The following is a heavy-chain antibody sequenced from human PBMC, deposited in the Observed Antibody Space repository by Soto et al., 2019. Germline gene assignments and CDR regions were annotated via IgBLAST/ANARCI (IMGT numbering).Heavy chain of an antibody. V-gene: IGHV3-23*01. Sequence: EVQLLESGGGLVQPGGSLRLSCVASGFTFSSYVMNWVRQAPGQGLEWVTAISGSGASTFYPDSVKGRFSISRDNSKNMVYLQMDSLGAEDTAVYYCAKDRNHLPMSLFDYWGQGALVIVSS. CDR2: ISGSGAST. CDR3: AKDRNHLPMSLFDY. CDR1: GFTFSSYV. D-gene: IGHD3-10*02. J-gene: IGHJ4*02.